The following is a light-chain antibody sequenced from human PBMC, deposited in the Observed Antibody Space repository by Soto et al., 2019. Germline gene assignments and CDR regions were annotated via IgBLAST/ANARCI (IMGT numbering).Light chain of an antibody. CDR1: SSNIGTNS. CDR3: QAYDYSLTAFV. CDR2: SNN. J-gene: IGLJ3*02. Sequence: QSVLTQPPSASGTPGQRVTISCSGSSSNIGTNSVNWYQQLPETAPKLLIYSNNQRPSGVPDRFSGSKSGTSASLAISGLQSEDEADYYCQAYDYSLTAFVFGGGTKLTVL. V-gene: IGLV1-44*01.